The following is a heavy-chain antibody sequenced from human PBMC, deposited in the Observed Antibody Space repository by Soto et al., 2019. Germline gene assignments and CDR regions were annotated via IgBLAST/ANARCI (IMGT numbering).Heavy chain of an antibody. J-gene: IGHJ6*02. Sequence: GGSLRLSCAASGFTFSSYGMHWVRQAPGKGLESVAVIWYDGSNKYYADSVKGRFTISRDNSKNTLYLQMNSLRAEDTAVYYCASAGDWDSTSCYAPGYCYYYYGMDVWGQGTTVTVSS. CDR3: ASAGDWDSTSCYAPGYCYYYYGMDV. CDR1: GFTFSSYG. V-gene: IGHV3-33*01. D-gene: IGHD2-2*01. CDR2: IWYDGSNK.